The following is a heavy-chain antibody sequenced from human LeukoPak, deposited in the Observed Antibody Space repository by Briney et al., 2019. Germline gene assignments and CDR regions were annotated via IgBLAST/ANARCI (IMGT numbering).Heavy chain of an antibody. J-gene: IGHJ6*03. D-gene: IGHD6-19*01. CDR3: ARLSAVAGNYYYYMDV. V-gene: IGHV1-8*03. CDR2: MNPKSGDT. Sequence: ASVKVSCKASGYSFTNYDINWVRQATGQGLEWMGWMNPKSGDTGYSQKFQGRVFITRDTSINTAYMELSSLGSDDTAVYYCARLSAVAGNYYYYMDVWGKGTTVTVSS. CDR1: GYSFTNYD.